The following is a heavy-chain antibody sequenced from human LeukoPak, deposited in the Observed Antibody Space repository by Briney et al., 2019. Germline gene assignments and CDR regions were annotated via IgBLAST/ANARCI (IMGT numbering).Heavy chain of an antibody. CDR1: GFKFSDHY. V-gene: IGHV3-72*01. Sequence: GGSLRLSCAASGFKFSDHYIDWVRQAPGKGLEWVGRSRNKASSYTTEYAASVEGRFTISRDVSESSLYLQMNSLRTEDTAVYYCGRIAINENNGMDVWGQGTTVTVS. CDR3: GRIAINENNGMDV. CDR2: SRNKASSYTT. J-gene: IGHJ6*02. D-gene: IGHD1/OR15-1a*01.